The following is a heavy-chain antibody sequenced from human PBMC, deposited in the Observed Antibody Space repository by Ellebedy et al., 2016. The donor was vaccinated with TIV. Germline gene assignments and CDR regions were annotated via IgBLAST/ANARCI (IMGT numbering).Heavy chain of an antibody. CDR2: ISSNGAYI. J-gene: IGHJ4*02. CDR1: GFTFSGYT. V-gene: IGHV3-21*01. CDR3: ARDHYWAIDS. D-gene: IGHD2-8*02. Sequence: GESLKISXAASGFTFSGYTMNWVRQAPGKGLEWVSSISSNGAYIYYADSLKGRFTISRDNSKNSLYLQMNNLRDEDTAVYFCARDHYWAIDSWGQGTLVTVSS.